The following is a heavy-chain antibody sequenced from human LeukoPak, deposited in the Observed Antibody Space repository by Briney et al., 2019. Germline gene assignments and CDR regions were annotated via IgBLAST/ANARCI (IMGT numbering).Heavy chain of an antibody. CDR3: ARDPHGSGSYFNWFDP. V-gene: IGHV4-61*02. J-gene: IGHJ5*02. CDR1: GGSISSGSYY. CDR2: IYTSGST. Sequence: PSETLSLTCTVSGGSISSGSYYWSWIRQPAGKGLEWIGRIYTSGSTDYNPSLKSRVTISVDTSKNQFSLKLSSVTAADTAVYYCARDPHGSGSYFNWFDPWGQGTLVTVSS. D-gene: IGHD3-10*01.